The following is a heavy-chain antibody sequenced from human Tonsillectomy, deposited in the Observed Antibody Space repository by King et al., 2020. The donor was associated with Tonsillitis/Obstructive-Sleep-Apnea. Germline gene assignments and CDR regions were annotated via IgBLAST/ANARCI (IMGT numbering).Heavy chain of an antibody. CDR3: ARGNDYGDGRDGGGWFDP. D-gene: IGHD4-17*01. V-gene: IGHV3-30*04. J-gene: IGHJ5*02. CDR1: GFTFSSYA. Sequence: HVQLVESGGGVVQPGRSLRLSCAAFGFTFSSYAMHWVRQAPGKGLEWVAVISYNGSNKYYADSVKGRFTISRDNSKNTLYLQMNSLRAEDTAVYYCARGNDYGDGRDGGGWFDPWGQGTLVTVSS. CDR2: ISYNGSNK.